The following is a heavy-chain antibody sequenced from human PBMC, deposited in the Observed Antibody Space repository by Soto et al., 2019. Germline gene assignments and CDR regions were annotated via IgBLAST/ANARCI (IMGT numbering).Heavy chain of an antibody. D-gene: IGHD2-15*01. CDR3: ARRGSGLVDY. Sequence: QVQLEQSGAEVKKPGASVKVSCKASGFTFTSYGITWVRQAPGQGLEWMGWISTYNGKTEYAQKFQGRVRMTTETSTSTAYMELRSLRLDDTAVYYCARRGSGLVDYWGQGTLVTVS. CDR1: GFTFTSYG. J-gene: IGHJ4*02. V-gene: IGHV1-18*04. CDR2: ISTYNGKT.